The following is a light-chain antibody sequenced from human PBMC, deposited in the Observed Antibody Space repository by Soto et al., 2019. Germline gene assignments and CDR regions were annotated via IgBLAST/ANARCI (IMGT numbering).Light chain of an antibody. Sequence: QSPCTLSLSPGESATLSCRASQSVNSNYLAWYQQHPGQPPRLLIYGISTRATGIPARFSGSGSGTEFSLTISSLQSEDFAVYYCQQYSKWPITFGQGTRLEIK. V-gene: IGKV3-15*01. CDR2: GIS. CDR3: QQYSKWPIT. CDR1: QSVNSN. J-gene: IGKJ5*01.